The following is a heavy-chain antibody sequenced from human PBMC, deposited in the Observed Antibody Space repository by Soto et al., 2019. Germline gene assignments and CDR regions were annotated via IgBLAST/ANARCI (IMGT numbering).Heavy chain of an antibody. Sequence: TLSLTCAVSGYPISSGYYWGWIRQPPEKALEWLALIFWDDDRRYSPSLKSRLTITKDTSKNQVVLTLTNMDPVDTATYYCAHMLTGTGGHFDHWGQGTLVTVSS. CDR1: GYPISSGYY. V-gene: IGHV2-5*02. J-gene: IGHJ4*02. CDR2: IFWDDDR. CDR3: AHMLTGTGGHFDH. D-gene: IGHD2-8*02.